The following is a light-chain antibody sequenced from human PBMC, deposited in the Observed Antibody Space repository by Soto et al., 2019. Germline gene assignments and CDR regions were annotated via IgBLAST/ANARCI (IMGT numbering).Light chain of an antibody. CDR3: QQHESYPRT. CDR1: QSINTW. J-gene: IGKJ1*01. Sequence: DIQMTQSPSTLSASVGDRVTITCRASQSINTWLAWHQQKPGKAPRLLIYTASSLESGVPSRFSGSGSGTEFTLTIRSLQPDDFATYYCQQHESYPRTFGQGTKVEIK. CDR2: TAS. V-gene: IGKV1-5*03.